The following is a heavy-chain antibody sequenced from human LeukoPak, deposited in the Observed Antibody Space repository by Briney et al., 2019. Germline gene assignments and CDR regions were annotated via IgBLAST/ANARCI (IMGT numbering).Heavy chain of an antibody. J-gene: IGHJ4*02. CDR3: ARAGIAAAGTFGY. CDR2: IYYSGST. D-gene: IGHD6-13*01. CDR1: GGSISSYY. Sequence: KTSETLSLTCTVSGGSISSYYWSWIRQPPGKGLEWIGYIYYSGSTNYNPSLKSRVTISVDTSKNQFSLKLSSVTAADTAVYYCARAGIAAAGTFGYWGQGTLVTVSS. V-gene: IGHV4-59*01.